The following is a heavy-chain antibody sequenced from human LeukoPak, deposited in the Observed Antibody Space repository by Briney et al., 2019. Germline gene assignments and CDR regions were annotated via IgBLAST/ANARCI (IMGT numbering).Heavy chain of an antibody. CDR1: GDSVSSNSAA. CDR2: TCYRSKWYN. J-gene: IGHJ5*02. Sequence: SQTLSLTCAISGDSVSSNSAAWNWIRQSPSRGLEWLGRTCYRSKWYNDYAVSVKSRITINPDTSKNQFSLQLNSVTPEDTAVYYCARDGHEGYCSSTSCQPFNWFDPWGQGTLVTVSS. D-gene: IGHD2-2*01. CDR3: ARDGHEGYCSSTSCQPFNWFDP. V-gene: IGHV6-1*01.